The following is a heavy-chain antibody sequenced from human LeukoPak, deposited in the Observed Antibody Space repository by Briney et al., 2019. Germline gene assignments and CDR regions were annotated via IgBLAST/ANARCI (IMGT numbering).Heavy chain of an antibody. V-gene: IGHV4-39*07. CDR3: TRVYNPDYYYYMDV. CDR1: DGSITIDSYY. J-gene: IGHJ6*03. Sequence: SETLSLTCTVSDGSITIDSYYWDWVRQPPGKGLEWIGSIYYSGSTYYTPSLKSRACISVDTSQNHFSLSLRSVTAADTAVYYCTRVYNPDYYYYMDVWGKGTTVTVSS. D-gene: IGHD1-14*01. CDR2: IYYSGST.